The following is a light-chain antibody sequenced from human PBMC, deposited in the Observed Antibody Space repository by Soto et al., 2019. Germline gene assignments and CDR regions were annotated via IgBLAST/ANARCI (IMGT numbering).Light chain of an antibody. CDR1: QSVRSNY. CDR3: QQYHTSPLM. V-gene: IGKV3-20*01. Sequence: EIVLTQSPGTLSLSPGERATLACRASQSVRSNYLAWYQQKPGQAPRLLIYGASSRATGIPDRFSGSGSGTDFTLTISRLEPEELAVYYCQQYHTSPLMFGQGTKVEIK. CDR2: GAS. J-gene: IGKJ1*01.